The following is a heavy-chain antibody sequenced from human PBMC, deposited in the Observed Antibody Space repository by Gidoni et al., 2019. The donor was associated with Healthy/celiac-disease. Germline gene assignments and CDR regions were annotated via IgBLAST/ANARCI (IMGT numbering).Heavy chain of an antibody. CDR3: TTDVVRGVIITY. V-gene: IGHV3-15*07. CDR2: IKSKTDGGTT. Sequence: EVQRVESGGGLGKPGGSLRLSCAAAGFTFSNAWMNWVRQAPGKGLEWVGRIKSKTDGGTTDYAAPVKGRFTISRDDSKNTLYLQMNSLKTEDTAVYYCTTDVVRGVIITYWGQGTLVTVSS. J-gene: IGHJ4*02. D-gene: IGHD3-10*01. CDR1: GFTFSNAW.